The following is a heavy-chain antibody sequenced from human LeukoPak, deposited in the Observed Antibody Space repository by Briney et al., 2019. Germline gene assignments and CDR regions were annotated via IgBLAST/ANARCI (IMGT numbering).Heavy chain of an antibody. CDR3: AKGPTYYYDSSGYLDY. D-gene: IGHD3-22*01. Sequence: VRSLRLSCAASGFTFDDYAMHWVRQAPGKGLEWVSGISWNSGSIGYADSVKGRFTISRDNAKNSLYLQMNSLRAEDMALYYCAKGPTYYYDSSGYLDYWGQGTLVTVSS. V-gene: IGHV3-9*03. CDR1: GFTFDDYA. CDR2: ISWNSGSI. J-gene: IGHJ4*02.